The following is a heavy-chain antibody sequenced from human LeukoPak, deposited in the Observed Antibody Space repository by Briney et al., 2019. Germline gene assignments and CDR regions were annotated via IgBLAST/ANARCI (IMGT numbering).Heavy chain of an antibody. CDR3: ARFVGGYDF. CDR2: IKQDGSER. V-gene: IGHV3-7*01. CDR1: GFSFGRYW. Sequence: SGGSLRLSCAASGFSFGRYWMSWVRQAPVKGLEWVANIKQDGSERYYVDSVRGRFTISRDNAKNSLYLQMNSLRAEDTAVYYCARFVGGYDFWGQGTLVTVSS. J-gene: IGHJ4*02. D-gene: IGHD3-16*01.